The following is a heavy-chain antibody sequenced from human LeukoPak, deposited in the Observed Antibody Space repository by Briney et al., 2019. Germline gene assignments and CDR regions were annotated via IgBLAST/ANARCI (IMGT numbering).Heavy chain of an antibody. CDR3: ARDLDIVVVPAALGFDY. CDR2: INPSGGST. V-gene: IGHV1-46*01. Sequence: EASVKVSCKASGYTFTSYYMHWVRQAPGQGLEWMGIINPSGGSTSYAQKFQGRVTMTRDTSTSTVYMELSSLRSEDTAVYYCARDLDIVVVPAALGFDYWGQGTLVTVSS. J-gene: IGHJ4*02. CDR1: GYTFTSYY. D-gene: IGHD2-2*01.